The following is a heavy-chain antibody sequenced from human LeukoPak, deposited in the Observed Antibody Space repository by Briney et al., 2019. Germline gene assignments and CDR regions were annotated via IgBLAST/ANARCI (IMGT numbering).Heavy chain of an antibody. CDR2: LDTEDGET. CDR3: ATGGIYSLLDD. D-gene: IGHD1-26*01. CDR1: GHTLTDLS. V-gene: IGHV1-24*01. J-gene: IGHJ4*02. Sequence: ASVKLSCEVSGHTLTDLSTHWVRQTPGGGLEWVGGLDTEDGETIYAQKYQGRVTMTADTSTDTACMELSSQRSEGTAVYYCATGGIYSLLDDWGQGTLVTVSS.